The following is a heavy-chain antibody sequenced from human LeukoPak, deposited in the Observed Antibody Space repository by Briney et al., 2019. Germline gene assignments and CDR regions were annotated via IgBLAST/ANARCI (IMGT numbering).Heavy chain of an antibody. V-gene: IGHV3-30-3*01. CDR2: ISYEGNIK. J-gene: IGHJ4*02. CDR1: GFTFSSNA. CDR3: SSTYNESFTGCLYY. D-gene: IGHD3-9*01. Sequence: GGSLRLSCAAPGFTFSSNATRSVRQAPGKGLEWVTIISYEGNIKDYADSVKGRFTISRDNSKNTLYLQMNSLRAEDTAVYYFSSTYNESFTGCLYYWGQGTLVTVSS.